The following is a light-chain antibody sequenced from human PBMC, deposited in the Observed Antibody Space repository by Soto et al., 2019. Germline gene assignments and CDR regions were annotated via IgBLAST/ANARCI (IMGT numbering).Light chain of an antibody. CDR3: QQYGSSSYT. CDR1: QSISRY. V-gene: IGKV1-39*01. J-gene: IGKJ2*01. Sequence: DIQMTQSPSSLSASVGDRVTVTCRAGQSISRYLNWYQQRPGKAPNLLIYSASSLQTGVPSRFSGSGSGTDFTLTISRLEPEDFAVYYCQQYGSSSYTFGQGTKLEIK. CDR2: SAS.